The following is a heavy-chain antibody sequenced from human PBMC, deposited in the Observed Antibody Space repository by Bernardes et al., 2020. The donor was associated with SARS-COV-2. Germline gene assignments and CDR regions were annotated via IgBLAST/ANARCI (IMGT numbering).Heavy chain of an antibody. J-gene: IGHJ4*02. V-gene: IGHV3-23*01. Sequence: GSLRLSCAASGFTFSRYAMSWVRQAPGKGLEWVSSISGSVGTTFYADSVKGRFTISRDNSKNTLYLQMNSLRAEDTAVYYCAKFLAGSSPHRTGATTYFDYWGQGTLVTVSS. CDR2: ISGSVGTT. CDR3: AKFLAGSSPHRTGATTYFDY. D-gene: IGHD1-26*01. CDR1: GFTFSRYA.